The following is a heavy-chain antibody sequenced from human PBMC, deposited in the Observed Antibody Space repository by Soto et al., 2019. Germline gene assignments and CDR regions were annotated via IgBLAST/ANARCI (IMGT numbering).Heavy chain of an antibody. CDR1: GGTFSSYA. CDR3: ARDTATVVTGPAGLWY. D-gene: IGHD4-17*01. Sequence: QVQLVQSGAEVKKPGSSVKVSCKASGGTFSSYAISWVRQAPGQGLEWMGGIIPIFGTANYAQKFQGRVTITADESTSPAYMELSSLRSEDTAVYYCARDTATVVTGPAGLWYWGQGTLVTVSS. V-gene: IGHV1-69*12. CDR2: IIPIFGTA. J-gene: IGHJ4*02.